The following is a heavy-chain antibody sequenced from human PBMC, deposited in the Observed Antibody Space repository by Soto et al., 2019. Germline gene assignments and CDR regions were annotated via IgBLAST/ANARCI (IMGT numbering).Heavy chain of an antibody. CDR3: ASGQQLVRNY. D-gene: IGHD6-13*01. Sequence: SETLSLTCAVSCGSISSGGYSWSWIRQPPGKGLEWIGYIYHSGSTYYNPSLKSRVTISVDRSKNQFSLKLSSVTAADTAVYYCASGQQLVRNYWGQGTLVTVSS. V-gene: IGHV4-30-2*01. CDR2: IYHSGST. J-gene: IGHJ4*02. CDR1: CGSISSGGYS.